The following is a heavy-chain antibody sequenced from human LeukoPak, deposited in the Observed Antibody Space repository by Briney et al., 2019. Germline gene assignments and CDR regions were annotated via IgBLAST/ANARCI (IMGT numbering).Heavy chain of an antibody. J-gene: IGHJ4*02. Sequence: ASMKVSCKASGYTFTSYAMHWVRQAPGQRLEWMGWINAGNDNTKYLQKFQGGITITRDTSASTAYMELTSLTSEDTAVYYCTAVDYGDFWGQGTLVTVSS. CDR2: INAGNDNT. CDR3: TAVDYGDF. V-gene: IGHV1-3*01. CDR1: GYTFTSYA.